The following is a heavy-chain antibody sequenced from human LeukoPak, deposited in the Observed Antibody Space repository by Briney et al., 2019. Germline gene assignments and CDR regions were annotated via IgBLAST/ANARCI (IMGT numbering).Heavy chain of an antibody. J-gene: IGHJ4*02. CDR1: GFTFSNYG. CDR3: ARALSTGGRIDY. CDR2: INYDGSNK. V-gene: IGHV3-33*01. D-gene: IGHD2-8*02. Sequence: GGSLRLSCAASGFTFSNYGMHWVRQAPGKGLEWVAVINYDGSNKYYADSVKGRFTIARDNSKNTLYLQMSSLRVEDTAVYYCARALSTGGRIDYWGQGTLVTVSS.